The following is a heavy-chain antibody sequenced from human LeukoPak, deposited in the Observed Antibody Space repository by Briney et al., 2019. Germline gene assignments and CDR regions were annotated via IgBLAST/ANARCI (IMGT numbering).Heavy chain of an antibody. CDR1: GGSISSGDYF. CDR3: VRAPIRRRLEGRYFDL. D-gene: IGHD1-1*01. V-gene: IGHV4-30-4*01. Sequence: SQTLSLTCTVSGGSISSGDYFWSWIRQPPGKGLEWLGDIYYSGKTYNNPSLKSPLAISVDTSKNQFSLKFSSVIAADTAVYFCVRAPIRRRLEGRYFDLWGRGTLVTVSS. J-gene: IGHJ2*01. CDR2: IYYSGKT.